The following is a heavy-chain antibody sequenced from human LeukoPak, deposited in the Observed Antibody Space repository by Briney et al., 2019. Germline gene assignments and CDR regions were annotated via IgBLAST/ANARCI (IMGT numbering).Heavy chain of an antibody. CDR2: ISSSSSSYI. CDR1: GFTFSSYS. V-gene: IGHV3-21*04. Sequence: GGSLRLSCAASGFTFSSYSMNWVRQAPGKGLEWVSSISSSSSSYIYYADSVKGRFTVSRDNSKNTLFLQMNSLRAEDTAIYYCAKERDYGPADYWGQGTLVTVSS. J-gene: IGHJ4*02. CDR3: AKERDYGPADY. D-gene: IGHD4/OR15-4a*01.